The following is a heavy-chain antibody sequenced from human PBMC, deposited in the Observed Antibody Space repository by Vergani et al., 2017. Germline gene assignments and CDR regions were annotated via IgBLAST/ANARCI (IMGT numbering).Heavy chain of an antibody. CDR1: GFTFSSYA. CDR3: AKDPHAMPAGFDY. Sequence: QVQLVESGGGVVQPGRSLRLSCAASGFTFSSYAMHWVRQAPGKGLEWVAVISYDGSNKYYADSVKGRFTISRDNSKNTLYLQMNSLRAEDTAVYYCAKDPHAMPAGFDYWGQGTLVTVSS. D-gene: IGHD2-2*01. J-gene: IGHJ4*02. CDR2: ISYDGSNK. V-gene: IGHV3-30-3*01.